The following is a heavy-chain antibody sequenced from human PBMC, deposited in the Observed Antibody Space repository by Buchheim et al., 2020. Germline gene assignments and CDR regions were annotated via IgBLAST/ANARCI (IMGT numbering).Heavy chain of an antibody. CDR1: GFTFSSYG. V-gene: IGHV3-30*18. D-gene: IGHD3-22*01. CDR3: AKDLGLYYYDSSGYRNYYYYGMDV. J-gene: IGHJ6*02. Sequence: QVQLVESGGGVVQPGRSLRLSCAASGFTFSSYGMHWVRQAPGKGLEWVAVISYDGSNKYYADSVKGRFTISRDNSKTTLYLQMNSLRAEDTAVYYCAKDLGLYYYDSSGYRNYYYYGMDVWGQGTT. CDR2: ISYDGSNK.